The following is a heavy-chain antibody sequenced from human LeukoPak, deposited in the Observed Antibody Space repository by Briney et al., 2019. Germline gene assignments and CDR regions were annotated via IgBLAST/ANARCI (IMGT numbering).Heavy chain of an antibody. V-gene: IGHV3-11*01. CDR3: ARDGTAAWGRFDP. CDR1: GFTFSDYY. J-gene: IGHJ5*02. Sequence: GGSLRLSCAASGFTFSDYYMNWIGQAPGKGLEGVSYISGSGRTIYHADSVKGRFTISRDNAKNSLYLQMNSLRAEDTAVYCARDGTAAWGRFDPWGQGTLVTVSS. CDR2: ISGSGRTI. D-gene: IGHD3-16*01.